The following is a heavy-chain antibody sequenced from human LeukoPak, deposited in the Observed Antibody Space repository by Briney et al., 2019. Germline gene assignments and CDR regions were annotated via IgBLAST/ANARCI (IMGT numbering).Heavy chain of an antibody. CDR2: IKSKTGGGTT. J-gene: IGHJ4*02. CDR3: TPIDY. V-gene: IGHV3-15*01. Sequence: PGGSLRLSCAASGFTFSNAWMSWVRQAPGKGLEWVGRIKSKTGGGTTDYAAPVKGRFTISRDDSKNTLYLQMNSLKTEDTAVYYCTPIDYWGQGTLVTVSS. CDR1: GFTFSNAW.